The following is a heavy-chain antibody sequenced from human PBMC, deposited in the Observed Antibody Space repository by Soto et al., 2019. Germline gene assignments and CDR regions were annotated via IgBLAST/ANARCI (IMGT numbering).Heavy chain of an antibody. CDR3: ARDSYRLIVLVPAAINFDY. Sequence: QVQLVQSGAEVKKPGASVKVSCKASGYTFTSYGISWVRQAPGQGLEWMGWISAYNGNTNYAQKLQGRVTMTTDTSTSTAYMELRSLRSDDTAVYYCARDSYRLIVLVPAAINFDYWGQGTLVTVSS. D-gene: IGHD2-2*02. J-gene: IGHJ4*02. CDR1: GYTFTSYG. CDR2: ISAYNGNT. V-gene: IGHV1-18*01.